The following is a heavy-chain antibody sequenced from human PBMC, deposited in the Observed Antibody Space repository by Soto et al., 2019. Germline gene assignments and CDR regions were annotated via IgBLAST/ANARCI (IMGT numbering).Heavy chain of an antibody. CDR3: ASDPYHVLRVNAPSLCGMDV. J-gene: IGHJ6*02. Sequence: QVQLVQSGAEVKKPGASVKVSCKASGYTFTTYDISWVRQAPGQGLEWMGRISTYNGNTNYPQSLQGRLLLTKDASTTTAYKELRSLRSDDTAVYCCASDPYHVLRVNAPSLCGMDVWGQGTTVTVSS. V-gene: IGHV1-18*01. CDR1: GYTFTTYD. D-gene: IGHD2-8*01. CDR2: ISTYNGNT.